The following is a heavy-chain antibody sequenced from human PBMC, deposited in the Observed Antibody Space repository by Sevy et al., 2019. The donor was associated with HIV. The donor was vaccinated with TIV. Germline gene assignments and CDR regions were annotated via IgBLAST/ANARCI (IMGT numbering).Heavy chain of an antibody. Sequence: GGSLRLSCAASGFTFSRYSMNWVRQAPGKGLEWVSSISSSSSYIYYADSVKGRFTISRDNAKNSLYLQMNSLRAEDTAVYYCARDPLSRDGDGFDYWGQGTLVTVSS. J-gene: IGHJ4*02. CDR1: GFTFSRYS. CDR3: ARDPLSRDGDGFDY. D-gene: IGHD4-17*01. V-gene: IGHV3-21*01. CDR2: ISSSSSYI.